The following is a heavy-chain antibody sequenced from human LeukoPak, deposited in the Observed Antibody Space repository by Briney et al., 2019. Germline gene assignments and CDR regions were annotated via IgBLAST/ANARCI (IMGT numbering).Heavy chain of an antibody. Sequence: GGSLRLSCAASGFTFSSYGMHWVRQAPGKGLEWVAFIRYDGSNKYYADSVKGRFTISRDNSKNTLYLQMNSLRAEDTAVYYCASGTTLYCSSTSCYLDWFDPWGQGTLVTVSS. V-gene: IGHV3-30*02. D-gene: IGHD2-2*01. CDR1: GFTFSSYG. J-gene: IGHJ5*02. CDR2: IRYDGSNK. CDR3: ASGTTLYCSSTSCYLDWFDP.